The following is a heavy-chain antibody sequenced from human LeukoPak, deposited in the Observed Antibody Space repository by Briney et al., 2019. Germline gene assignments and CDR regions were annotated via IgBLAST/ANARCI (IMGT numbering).Heavy chain of an antibody. J-gene: IGHJ4*02. V-gene: IGHV3-74*01. CDR2: INSDGSRT. CDR3: ASLPAY. Sequence: GGSLTLSCTASGFTFSSYWMHWVRQAPGKGLVWVSRINSDGSRTSYGDSVKGRVTISRDNAKNTLYLQMNSLRAEDTAVYYCASLPAYWGQATLVTVSS. CDR1: GFTFSSYW.